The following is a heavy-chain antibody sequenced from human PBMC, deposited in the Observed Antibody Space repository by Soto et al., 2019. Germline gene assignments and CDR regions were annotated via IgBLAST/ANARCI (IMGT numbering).Heavy chain of an antibody. D-gene: IGHD3-3*01. CDR2: ISGSGGST. V-gene: IGHV3-23*01. J-gene: IGHJ6*02. CDR1: GFTFSSYA. Sequence: GESLKISCAASGFTFSSYAMSWVRQAPGKGLEWVSAISGSGGSTYYADSVKGRFTISRDNSKNTLYLQMNSLRAEDTAVYYCAEGKSLHRSTTYYDFWSGYRPHDYYYGMDVWGQGTTVTVSS. CDR3: AEGKSLHRSTTYYDFWSGYRPHDYYYGMDV.